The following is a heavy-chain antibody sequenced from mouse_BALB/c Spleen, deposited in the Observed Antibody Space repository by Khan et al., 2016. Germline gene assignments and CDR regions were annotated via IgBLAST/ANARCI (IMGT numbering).Heavy chain of an antibody. J-gene: IGHJ4*01. V-gene: IGHV14-3*02. D-gene: IGHD2-4*01. CDR3: ARRGYYDYDEAMDY. CDR1: GFNIKDTY. CDR2: IDPANGNT. Sequence: VQLQQSGAELVKPGASVKLSCTASGFNIKDTYMHWVKQRPEQGLEWIGRIDPANGNTKYDPKFQGKATITADTSSNTAYLQLSSLTSEDTAVYYCARRGYYDYDEAMDYWGQGTSVTVSS.